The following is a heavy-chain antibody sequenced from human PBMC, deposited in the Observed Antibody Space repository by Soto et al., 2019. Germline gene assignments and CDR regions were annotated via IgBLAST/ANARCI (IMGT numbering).Heavy chain of an antibody. CDR1: WFSLTSGGVG. D-gene: IGHD1-7*01. Sequence: SGPTLGNPTQTITLACTLSWFSLTSGGVGESWIRQPPGKALEWLGVIYWDDDKRYSPSLKSRLTITKDTSKNQVVLTMTNMDPLDTATYFCVFFIWNCGHPELTPFPTQRSSDL. CDR3: VFFIWNCGHPELTPFPTQRSSDL. CDR2: IYWDDDK. V-gene: IGHV2-5*02. J-gene: IGHJ2*01.